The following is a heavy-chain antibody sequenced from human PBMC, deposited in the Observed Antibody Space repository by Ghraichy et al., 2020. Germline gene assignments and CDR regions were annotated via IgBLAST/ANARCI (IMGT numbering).Heavy chain of an antibody. CDR3: ARDRSAPYHYYGMDV. J-gene: IGHJ6*01. CDR2: IFYSGIT. CDR1: GDSISSDY. D-gene: IGHD6-19*01. V-gene: IGHV4-59*01. Sequence: SETLSLTCRVSGDSISSDYWSWIRQPPGKGLEWIGSIFYSGITNYKASLMGRVTISVDTSKNEFSLNLRSVTAADTAVYYCARDRSAPYHYYGMDVWGQGTTVTVS.